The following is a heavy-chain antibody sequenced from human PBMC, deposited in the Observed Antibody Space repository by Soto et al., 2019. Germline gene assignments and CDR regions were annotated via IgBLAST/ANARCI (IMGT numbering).Heavy chain of an antibody. Sequence: PGESLKISCKDSGYNFASHWIGWVRQMPGKGLEWMGIIYPSDSDTRYSPSFHGQVTISADKSISTAYLQWSSLRASDTAIYYCAKRGAHFGFEFWGQGTLVTVSS. D-gene: IGHD1-26*01. J-gene: IGHJ4*02. V-gene: IGHV5-51*01. CDR2: IYPSDSDT. CDR1: GYNFASHW. CDR3: AKRGAHFGFEF.